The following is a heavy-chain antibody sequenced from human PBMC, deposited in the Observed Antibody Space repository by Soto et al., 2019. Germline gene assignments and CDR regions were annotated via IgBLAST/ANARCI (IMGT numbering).Heavy chain of an antibody. CDR1: GGSISGYY. J-gene: IGHJ5*02. CDR3: ARDRGYRSGSFGS. D-gene: IGHD5-18*01. Sequence: TLSLTCIVSGGSISGYYWSWIRQPAGKELEWIGRIYSDGTTNYNPSLKGRGTMSVDTSKKQISLKLTSVTAADTAMYYCARDRGYRSGSFGSWGQGVLVTVSS. CDR2: IYSDGTT. V-gene: IGHV4-4*07.